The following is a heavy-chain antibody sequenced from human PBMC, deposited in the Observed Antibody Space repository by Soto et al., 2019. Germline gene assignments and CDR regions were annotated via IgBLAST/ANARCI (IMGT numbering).Heavy chain of an antibody. CDR3: ARATTYYEYVWGRYNAFDI. CDR2: IIPIFGTA. V-gene: IGHV1-69*01. J-gene: IGHJ3*02. CDR1: GGTVSSYA. Sequence: QVQLVQSGAEVKKPGSSVKVSCKASGGTVSSYAISWVRQAPGQGLEWMGGIIPIFGTANYAQKFQGRVTITADESTSTAYMELSSLRSEDTAVYYCARATTYYEYVWGRYNAFDICGQGTMVTVSS. D-gene: IGHD3-16*01.